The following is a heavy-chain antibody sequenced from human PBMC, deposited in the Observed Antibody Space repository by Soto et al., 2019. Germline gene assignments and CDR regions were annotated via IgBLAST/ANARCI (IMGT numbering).Heavy chain of an antibody. CDR2: ISGSGGST. J-gene: IGHJ6*02. CDR1: GFTFSSHG. D-gene: IGHD3-10*01. V-gene: IGHV3-23*01. CDR3: EKGRRGYGSGKSMDC. Sequence: GSLRVFDAVSGFTFSSHGMPWVRQAPGKGLEWVSAISGSGGSTYYADSVKGRFTISRDNSKNTLYLKMNRLRAEDTAVYYCEKGRRGYGSGKSMDCWGQGTTVTVSS.